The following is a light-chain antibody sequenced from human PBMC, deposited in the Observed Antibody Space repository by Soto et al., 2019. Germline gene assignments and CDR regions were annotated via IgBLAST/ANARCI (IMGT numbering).Light chain of an antibody. CDR1: SSDVGAYNH. CDR3: HSYTTSSTRV. V-gene: IGLV2-14*01. J-gene: IGLJ3*02. Sequence: SVLTQPASVSGSPGQSITISCTGTSSDVGAYNHVSWYQHHPGKAPKLMIYEVTNRPSGVSNRFSGSKSGNTASLTISGLQADDEADYYCHSYTTSSTRVFGGGTKLTVL. CDR2: EVT.